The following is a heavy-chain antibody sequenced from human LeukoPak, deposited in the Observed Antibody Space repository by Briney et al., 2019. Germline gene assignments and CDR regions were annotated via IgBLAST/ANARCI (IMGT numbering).Heavy chain of an antibody. J-gene: IGHJ6*03. CDR3: GASTVTVTYYYMAV. CDR1: RGSFSTHA. CDR2: IIPVLATT. Sequence: SVKVSCKAARGSFSTHAIIWVRQAPGQGLEWMGGIIPVLATTNSAQRFQDRLSLTADESTGTASMELTSLRPEDSAVYYCGASTVTVTYYYMAVWGKGTTITVSS. V-gene: IGHV1-69*13. D-gene: IGHD2-21*02.